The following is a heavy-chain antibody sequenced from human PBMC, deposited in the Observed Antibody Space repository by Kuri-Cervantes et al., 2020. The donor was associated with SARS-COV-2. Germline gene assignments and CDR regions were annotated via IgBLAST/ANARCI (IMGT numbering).Heavy chain of an antibody. CDR1: GFTFSSYA. CDR2: IWYDGSNK. Sequence: GESLKISFAAPGFTFSSYAMHWVRHAPGPGLEWVAVIWYDGSNKYYADSVKGRFTISRDNSKNTLYLQMNSLRAEDKAVYYCTRHCETCLDASAFVPNGYWGQGTLVTVSS. J-gene: IGHJ4*02. V-gene: IGHV3-33*08. CDR3: TRHCETCLDASAFVPNGY. D-gene: IGHD2-21*01.